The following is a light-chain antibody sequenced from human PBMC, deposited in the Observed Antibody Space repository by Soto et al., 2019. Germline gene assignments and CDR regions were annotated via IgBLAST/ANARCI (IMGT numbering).Light chain of an antibody. J-gene: IGLJ1*01. CDR3: AAWDASLTAL. Sequence: QSVLTQPPSASGTPGQRITIACSGSSSNIGDNPVNWYHQLPGAAPKLLIYINDQRPSGVPDRFSGSKSGTSASLAISGLQPEDEADYYCAAWDASLTALFGNGTKVTVL. V-gene: IGLV1-44*01. CDR1: SSNIGDNP. CDR2: IND.